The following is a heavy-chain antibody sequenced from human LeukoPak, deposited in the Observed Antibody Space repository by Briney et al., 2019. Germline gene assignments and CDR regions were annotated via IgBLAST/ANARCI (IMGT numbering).Heavy chain of an antibody. J-gene: IGHJ4*02. Sequence: PGGSLRLSCAASGFTFSSYGMHWVRQAPGKGLEWVSYISSSSSTIYYADSVKGRFTISRDNAKNSLYLQMNSLRAEDTAVYYCATIGYCSSTSCPEWGQGTLVTVSS. CDR3: ATIGYCSSTSCPE. CDR2: ISSSSSTI. V-gene: IGHV3-48*04. CDR1: GFTFSSYG. D-gene: IGHD2-2*01.